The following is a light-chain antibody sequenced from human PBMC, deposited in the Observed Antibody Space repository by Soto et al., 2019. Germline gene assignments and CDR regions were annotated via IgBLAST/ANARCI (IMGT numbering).Light chain of an antibody. CDR1: KNDIGVYDF. V-gene: IGLV2-8*01. CDR2: EVV. Sequence: QSVLTQPPSASGSPGQSVTISCTGTKNDIGVYDFVSWYQHHPGKAPRLIIYEVVQRPSGVPDRFSGSKSGNTASLTVSGHHADGDDYYCGKSYASRNAYVFGTGTKVTVL. J-gene: IGLJ1*01. CDR3: KSYASRNAYV.